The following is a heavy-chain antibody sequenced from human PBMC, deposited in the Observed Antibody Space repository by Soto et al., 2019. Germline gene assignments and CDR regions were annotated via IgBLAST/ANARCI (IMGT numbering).Heavy chain of an antibody. CDR1: GFTFSSYS. CDR3: ARDSYSSSYRYYYYGMDV. Sequence: GGSLRLSCAASGFTFSSYSMNWVRQAPGKGLEWVSSISSSSSYIYYADSVKGRFTISRDNAKNSLYLQMNSLRAEDTAVYYCARDSYSSSYRYYYYGMDVWGQGTTVTVSS. J-gene: IGHJ6*02. V-gene: IGHV3-21*01. CDR2: ISSSSSYI. D-gene: IGHD6-6*01.